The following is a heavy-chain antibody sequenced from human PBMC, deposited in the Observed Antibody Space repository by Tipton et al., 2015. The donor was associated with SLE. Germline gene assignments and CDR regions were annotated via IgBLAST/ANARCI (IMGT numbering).Heavy chain of an antibody. CDR2: IKQDGSEQ. V-gene: IGHV3-7*01. J-gene: IGHJ4*02. D-gene: IGHD1-1*01. CDR1: GFTFRSYW. CDR3: ARDRNWKPFDY. Sequence: SLRLSCAASGFTFRSYWMNWVRQAPGKGLEWVANIKQDGSEQYYVDSVKGRFTISRDNANNSLYLQMHSLRAEDTAVYYCARDRNWKPFDYWGQGTLVTVSS.